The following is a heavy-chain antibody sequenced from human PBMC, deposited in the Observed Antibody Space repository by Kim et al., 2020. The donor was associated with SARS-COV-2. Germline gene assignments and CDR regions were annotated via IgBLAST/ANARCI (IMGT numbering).Heavy chain of an antibody. D-gene: IGHD3-22*01. J-gene: IGHJ4*02. CDR2: ISYDGSNK. V-gene: IGHV3-30-3*01. CDR3: ARDSSGYYWFDY. CDR1: GFTFSSYA. Sequence: GGSLRLSCAASGFTFSSYAMHWVRQAPGKGLEWVAVISYDGSNKYYADSVKGRFTISRDNSKNTLYRQMNSLRAEDTAVCDCARDSSGYYWFDYWGQGTLVTVSS.